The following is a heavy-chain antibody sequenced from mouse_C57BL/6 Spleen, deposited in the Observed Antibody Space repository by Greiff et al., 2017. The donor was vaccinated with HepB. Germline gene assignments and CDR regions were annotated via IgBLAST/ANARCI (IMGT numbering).Heavy chain of an antibody. Sequence: DVKLQESGPGLVKPSQSLSLTCSVTGYSITSGYYWNWIRQFPGNKLEWMGYISYDGSNNYNPSLKNRISITRDTSKNQFFLKLNSVTTEDTATYYCAREGYSGAMDYWGQGTSVTVSS. CDR3: AREGYSGAMDY. V-gene: IGHV3-6*01. CDR1: GYSITSGYY. CDR2: ISYDGSN. J-gene: IGHJ4*01. D-gene: IGHD3-1*01.